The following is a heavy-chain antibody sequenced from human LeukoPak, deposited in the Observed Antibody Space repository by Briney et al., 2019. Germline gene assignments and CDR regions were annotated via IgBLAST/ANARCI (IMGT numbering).Heavy chain of an antibody. J-gene: IGHJ6*02. CDR1: GYTFTSYG. CDR2: ISAYNGNT. D-gene: IGHD6-13*01. V-gene: IGHV1-18*01. CDR3: ARVSYEGYSSSWYLSVPSSYHYYGMDV. Sequence: ASVKVSCKASGYTFTSYGVSWVRQAPGQGLEWMGWISAYNGNTNYAQKLQGRVTMTTDTSTSTAYMELRSLRSDDTAVYYCARVSYEGYSSSWYLSVPSSYHYYGMDVWGQGTTVTVSS.